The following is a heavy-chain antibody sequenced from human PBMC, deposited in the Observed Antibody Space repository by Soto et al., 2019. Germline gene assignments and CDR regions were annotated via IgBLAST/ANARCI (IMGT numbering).Heavy chain of an antibody. J-gene: IGHJ5*02. CDR3: ARTDIVTTNCFDP. V-gene: IGHV4-34*02. CDR1: GESFIGYY. CDR2: INHRGSA. Sequence: QVHLQQWGAGLLKPSETLSLTCAVYGESFIGYYWTWIRQPPGKGLEWIGEINHRGSANYNPSLKSRVTISVDTSNNQFPLKLSSVTAADTSVYYCARTDIVTTNCFDPWGQGTLVTVSS. D-gene: IGHD5-12*01.